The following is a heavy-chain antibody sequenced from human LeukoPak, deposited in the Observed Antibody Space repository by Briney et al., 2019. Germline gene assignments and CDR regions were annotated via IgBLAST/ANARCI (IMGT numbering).Heavy chain of an antibody. J-gene: IGHJ4*02. CDR3: ARGYYDNSGYYFPFDY. V-gene: IGHV3-11*06. Sequence: GGSLRLACAASGFTFSDYYMSWIRQAPGKGLEWVSYIRSSSSYTNYADSVKGRFTISRDNAKNSLYLQMNSLRAEDTAVYYCARGYYDNSGYYFPFDYWGQGTLVTVSS. CDR2: IRSSSSYT. D-gene: IGHD3-22*01. CDR1: GFTFSDYY.